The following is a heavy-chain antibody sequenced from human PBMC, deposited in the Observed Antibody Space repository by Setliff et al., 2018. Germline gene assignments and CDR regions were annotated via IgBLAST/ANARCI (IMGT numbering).Heavy chain of an antibody. CDR2: VDPEDGET. CDR3: ATNYDSSDTSGAMDY. J-gene: IGHJ4*02. Sequence: ASVKVSCKASGYTFTSYGFSWVQQAPGKGLEWMGLVDPEDGETIYAEKFQGRVTITADTSTDTAYMELSSLRSEDTAVYYCATNYDSSDTSGAMDYWGQGTLVTVSS. V-gene: IGHV1-69-2*01. CDR1: GYTFTSYG. D-gene: IGHD3-22*01.